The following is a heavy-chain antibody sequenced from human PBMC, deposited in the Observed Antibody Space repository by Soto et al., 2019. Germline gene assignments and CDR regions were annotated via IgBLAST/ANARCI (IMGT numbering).Heavy chain of an antibody. Sequence: GGSLRLSCAASGFSFSSYGMHWVRQAPGKGLEWVAVIWHDGSKKYYADSVKGRLIISRDNSKNTLYVQINSLRAEDTAVYFCARGSIVAAEYGMDVWGQGTTVTVSS. V-gene: IGHV3-33*01. D-gene: IGHD6-13*01. CDR1: GFSFSSYG. J-gene: IGHJ6*02. CDR3: ARGSIVAAEYGMDV. CDR2: IWHDGSKK.